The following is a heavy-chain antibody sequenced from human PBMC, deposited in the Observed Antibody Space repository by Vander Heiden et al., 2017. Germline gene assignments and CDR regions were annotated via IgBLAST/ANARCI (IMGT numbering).Heavy chain of an antibody. V-gene: IGHV4-4*02. CDR1: GGSIRSSNW. Sequence: QVQLQESGPGLVKPSGTLSLTCAVSGGSIRSSNWWSWVRQPPGKGLEWIGEIYHSGSTNYNPSLKSRVTISVDKSKNQFSLKLSSVTAADTAVYYCARDLITMVRGVIIPRQDWGQGTLVTVFS. CDR2: IYHSGST. J-gene: IGHJ4*02. D-gene: IGHD3-10*01. CDR3: ARDLITMVRGVIIPRQD.